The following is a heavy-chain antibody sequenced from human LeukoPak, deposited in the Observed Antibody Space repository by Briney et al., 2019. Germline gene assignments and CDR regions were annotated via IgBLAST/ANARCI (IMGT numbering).Heavy chain of an antibody. V-gene: IGHV1-18*01. D-gene: IGHD6-13*01. J-gene: IGHJ3*02. CDR3: ARDRRQQLPRSDAFDI. Sequence: GASVKVSCKASGYTFTSYGISWVRQAPGQGLEWIGWISAYNGNTNYAQKLQGRVTMTTDTSTSTAYMELRSLRSDDTAVYYCARDRRQQLPRSDAFDIWGQGTMVTVSS. CDR1: GYTFTSYG. CDR2: ISAYNGNT.